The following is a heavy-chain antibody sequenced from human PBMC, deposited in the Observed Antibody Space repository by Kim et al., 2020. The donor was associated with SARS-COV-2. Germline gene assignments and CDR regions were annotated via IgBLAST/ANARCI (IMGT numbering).Heavy chain of an antibody. J-gene: IGHJ5*02. D-gene: IGHD6-6*01. CDR3: ARGGSSDSNNWFDP. V-gene: IGHV1-69*13. CDR1: GGTFSSYA. CDR2: IIPIFGTA. Sequence: SVKVSCKASGGTFSSYAISWVRQAPGQGLEWMGGIIPIFGTANYAQKFQGRVTITADESTSTAYMELSSLRSEDTAVYYCARGGSSDSNNWFDPWGQGTLVTVSS.